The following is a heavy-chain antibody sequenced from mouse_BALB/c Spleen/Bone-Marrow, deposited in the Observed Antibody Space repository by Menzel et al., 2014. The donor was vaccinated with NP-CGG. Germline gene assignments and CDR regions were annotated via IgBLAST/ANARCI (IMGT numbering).Heavy chain of an antibody. CDR3: ARDINYDIYWCFDV. CDR1: GFTFTGYY. D-gene: IGHD2-4*01. V-gene: IGHV7-3*02. CDR2: IRNKGKGYTT. J-gene: IGHJ1*01. Sequence: EVKLEESGGGLVQPGGSLRLSCATSGFTFTGYYMSWVRQPPGMALEWLGFIRNKGKGYTTEYSASVKGRFTISRDNSQSILYLQMNTLRAEDSATYYCARDINYDIYWCFDVWGAGTTVTVSS.